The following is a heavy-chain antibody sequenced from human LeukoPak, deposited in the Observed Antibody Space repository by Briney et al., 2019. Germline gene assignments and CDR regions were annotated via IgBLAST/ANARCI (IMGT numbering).Heavy chain of an antibody. J-gene: IGHJ3*02. Sequence: GGSLRLSCAASGFNVSNNYMSWVRQAPGKGLEWVSVIYSDGRTYYADSVKGRFTISRDNSKNTLYLQMNSLRAEDTAVYYCARDSGRFDVFDIWGQGTMVTVSS. CDR2: IYSDGRT. V-gene: IGHV3-53*01. D-gene: IGHD3-10*01. CDR1: GFNVSNNY. CDR3: ARDSGRFDVFDI.